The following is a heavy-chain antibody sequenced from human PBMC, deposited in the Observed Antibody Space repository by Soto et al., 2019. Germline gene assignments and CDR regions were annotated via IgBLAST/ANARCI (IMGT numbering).Heavy chain of an antibody. CDR3: ARATTVRFLEWLFFDY. J-gene: IGHJ4*02. Sequence: PSETLSLTCTVSGGFISSYYWSWSRQPPWKGLEWIGYIYYSGSTNYNPSLKSRVTISVDTSKNQFSLKLSSVTAADTAVYYCARATTVRFLEWLFFDYWGQGTLVTVSS. CDR1: GGFISSYY. CDR2: IYYSGST. V-gene: IGHV4-59*01. D-gene: IGHD3-3*01.